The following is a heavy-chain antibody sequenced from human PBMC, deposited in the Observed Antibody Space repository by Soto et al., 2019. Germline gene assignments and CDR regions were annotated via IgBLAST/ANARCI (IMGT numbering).Heavy chain of an antibody. J-gene: IGHJ5*02. CDR1: GGSISSGDYY. CDR2: IYYSGST. D-gene: IGHD2-2*01. V-gene: IGHV4-30-4*01. CDR3: ARVRPYCSSTSCYPNWFDP. Sequence: SETLSLTCTVSGGSISSGDYYWSWIRQPPGKGLEWIGCIYYSGSTYYNPSLKSRVTISVDTSKNQFSLKLSSVTAADTAVYYCARVRPYCSSTSCYPNWFDPWGQGTLVTVSS.